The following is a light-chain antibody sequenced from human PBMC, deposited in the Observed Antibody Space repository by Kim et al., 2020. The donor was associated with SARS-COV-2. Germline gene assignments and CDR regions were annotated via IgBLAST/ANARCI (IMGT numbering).Light chain of an antibody. J-gene: IGKJ2*01. CDR3: QKYLGSPPYT. CDR2: SAS. CDR1: QSVLYSPDNRNC. Sequence: DIVMTQSPDSLAVSLGERATINCKSSQSVLYSPDNRNCLAWYQHKPGQPPKLLIYSASTRESGVPDRFTGSGSVTDFTLTISSLQAEDVAFYYCQKYLGSPPYTFGQGTNLEI. V-gene: IGKV4-1*01.